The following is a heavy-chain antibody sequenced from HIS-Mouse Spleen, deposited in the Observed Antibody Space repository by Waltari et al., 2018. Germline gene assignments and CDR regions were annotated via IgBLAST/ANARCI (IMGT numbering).Heavy chain of an antibody. D-gene: IGHD6-13*01. V-gene: IGHV4-39*07. Sequence: QLQLQESGPGLVKPSETLSLTCTVSGGSIRSSRYYWGWISQPPGKGLGWIGSSYYSGSTYYNPSLKSRVTISVDTSKNQFSLKLSSVTAADTAVYYCAREIPYSSSWYDWYFDLWGRGTLVTVSS. J-gene: IGHJ2*01. CDR1: GGSIRSSRYY. CDR3: AREIPYSSSWYDWYFDL. CDR2: SYYSGST.